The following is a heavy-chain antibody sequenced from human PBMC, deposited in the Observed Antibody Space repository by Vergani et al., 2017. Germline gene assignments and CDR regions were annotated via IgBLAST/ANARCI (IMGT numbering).Heavy chain of an antibody. CDR3: ARELSYYYGSGSDDYNPYYYEGMDV. CDR1: SYSISSDYY. Sequence: VQLQESGPGLVKTSETVSLTCAVSSYSISSDYYWGWIRQTPGKGLEWIGSIYNSGRTYDNPSLKSRVTILVDRSKSQLSLKLTSVTAGDTAVYFCARELSYYYGSGSDDYNPYYYEGMDVWGPGSTVTVSS. V-gene: IGHV4-38-2*02. D-gene: IGHD3-10*01. CDR2: IYNSGRT. J-gene: IGHJ6*02.